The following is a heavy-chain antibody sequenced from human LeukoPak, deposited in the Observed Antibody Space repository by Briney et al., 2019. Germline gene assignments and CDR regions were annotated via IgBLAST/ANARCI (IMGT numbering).Heavy chain of an antibody. V-gene: IGHV3-53*01. CDR1: GSTVSSNY. D-gene: IGHD6-19*01. CDR3: ASVTSIAVAGTGVKIDAFDI. Sequence: PGGSLRLSCVASGSTVSSNYMSWVRQAPGKGLEWVSVIYSGGSTYYADSVKGRFTISRDNSKNTLYPQMNSLRAEDTAVYYCASVTSIAVAGTGVKIDAFDIWGQGTMVTVSS. J-gene: IGHJ3*02. CDR2: IYSGGST.